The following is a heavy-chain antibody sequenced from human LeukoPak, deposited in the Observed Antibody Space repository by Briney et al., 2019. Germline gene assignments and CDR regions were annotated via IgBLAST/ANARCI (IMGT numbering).Heavy chain of an antibody. V-gene: IGHV3-30-3*01. CDR3: ASLGDY. Sequence: PGRSLRLSCAASGFTFSSFAMHWVRQAPGKGLEWAAAISIAGNNVYYADSVKGRFTISTDNSKSTLYLQMNSLRVEDTAVYYCASLGDYWGQGTLVAVSS. CDR1: GFTFSSFA. CDR2: ISIAGNNV. J-gene: IGHJ4*02.